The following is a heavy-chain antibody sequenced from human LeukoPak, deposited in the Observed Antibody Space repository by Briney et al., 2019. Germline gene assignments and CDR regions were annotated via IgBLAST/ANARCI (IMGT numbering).Heavy chain of an antibody. Sequence: GGSLRLSCAASGFTFSNYWMSWVRQAPGKGLEWVANIRQDGSDKFYVDSVKGRFTISRDNAQNSLYLQMNSLRAEDTAVYYCAKVLHYDILTGYYSYWGQGTLVTVSS. CDR1: GFTFSNYW. V-gene: IGHV3-7*03. CDR2: IRQDGSDK. D-gene: IGHD3-9*01. J-gene: IGHJ4*02. CDR3: AKVLHYDILTGYYSY.